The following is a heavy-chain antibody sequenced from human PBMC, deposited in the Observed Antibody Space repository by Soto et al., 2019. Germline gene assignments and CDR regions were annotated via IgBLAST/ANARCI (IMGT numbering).Heavy chain of an antibody. D-gene: IGHD1-26*01. CDR3: AGEKVGTTGIDF. J-gene: IGHJ4*02. Sequence: QAQLVQSGAEVKKPGASVKVSCKASGYTFTGYDINWVRQATGQGLEWMGWMNPNSGNTGYAQNFQGRVTMTRDNSITTASMELTRLRDDDSAVYYCAGEKVGTTGIDFWGQGTLVTVSS. V-gene: IGHV1-8*01. CDR1: GYTFTGYD. CDR2: MNPNSGNT.